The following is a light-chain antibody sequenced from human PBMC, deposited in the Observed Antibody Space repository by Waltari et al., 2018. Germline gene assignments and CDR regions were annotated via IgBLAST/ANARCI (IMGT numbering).Light chain of an antibody. CDR1: QSVSSY. Sequence: EIVLTQSPATLSLSPGERATLSCRASQSVSSYLAWYQQKPGQAPRLLIYDASNRATGIPARFRGSGPGTDFTPTISSLEPEDFAVYYCQQRSNWPYTFGQGTKLEIK. CDR3: QQRSNWPYT. J-gene: IGKJ2*01. CDR2: DAS. V-gene: IGKV3D-11*02.